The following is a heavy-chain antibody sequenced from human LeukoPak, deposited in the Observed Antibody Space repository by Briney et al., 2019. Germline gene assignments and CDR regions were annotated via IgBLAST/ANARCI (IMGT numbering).Heavy chain of an antibody. CDR1: GYTFTGYY. CDR2: INPNSGGT. CDR3: ARVAFGVVIHDAFDI. D-gene: IGHD3-3*01. Sequence: ASVKVSCKASGYTFTGYYMHWVRQAPGQGLEWMGWINPNSGGTNYAQKFQGWVTMTRDTSISTAYMELSRLRSDDTAVYYCARVAFGVVIHDAFDIWGQGTMVTVSS. V-gene: IGHV1-2*04. J-gene: IGHJ3*02.